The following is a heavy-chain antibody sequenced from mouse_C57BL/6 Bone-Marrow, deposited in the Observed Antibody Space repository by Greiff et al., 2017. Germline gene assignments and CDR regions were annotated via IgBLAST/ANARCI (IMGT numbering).Heavy chain of an antibody. D-gene: IGHD4-1*01. CDR3: GTGVYYIDY. J-gene: IGHJ2*01. CDR1: GYTFTSYW. V-gene: IGHV1-61*01. CDR2: IYPSDSET. Sequence: QVQLQQPGAELVRPGSSVKLSCKASGYTFTSYWMDWVKQRPGQGLEWIGNIYPSDSETHYTQKFKDKATLTVDKSSSTAYMQLSSLTSEDYAVYYCGTGVYYIDYWGQGTTLTGSS.